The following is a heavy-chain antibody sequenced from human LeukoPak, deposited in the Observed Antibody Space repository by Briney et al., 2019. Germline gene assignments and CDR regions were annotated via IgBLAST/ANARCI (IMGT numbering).Heavy chain of an antibody. V-gene: IGHV3-74*01. J-gene: IGHJ3*01. CDR1: GFTFSSYW. Sequence: PGGSLRLSCAASGFTFSSYWMHWVRQAPGKGLVWVSRLNTDGSSTSYADSVKGRFTISRDNATNTLFLQMNSLRAEDTAVYYCARDGGGDYGDYLDAFDFWGQGTMVTVSS. CDR3: ARDGGGDYGDYLDAFDF. CDR2: LNTDGSST. D-gene: IGHD4-17*01.